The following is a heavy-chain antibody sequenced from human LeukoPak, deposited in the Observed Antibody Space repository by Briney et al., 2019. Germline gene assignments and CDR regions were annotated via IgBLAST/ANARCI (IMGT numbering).Heavy chain of an antibody. CDR1: GFTFSSYS. Sequence: GGSLRLSCAASGFTFSSYSMNWVRQARGKGVEWVSSISSSSSYIYYADSVKGRFTISRDNAKNSLYLQMNSLRAEDTAVYYCARAYSSGWYSYWGQGTLVTVSS. D-gene: IGHD6-19*01. V-gene: IGHV3-21*01. J-gene: IGHJ4*02. CDR3: ARAYSSGWYSY. CDR2: ISSSSSYI.